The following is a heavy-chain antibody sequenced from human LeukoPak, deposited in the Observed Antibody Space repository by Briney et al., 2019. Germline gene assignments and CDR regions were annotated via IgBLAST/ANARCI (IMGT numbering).Heavy chain of an antibody. J-gene: IGHJ4*02. CDR3: VRDSDHAPDY. D-gene: IGHD3-10*01. CDR1: GYIFTNYG. V-gene: IGHV1-18*01. Sequence: ASVQVSCKTSGYIFTNYGVSWVRQAPGQGLEWMGWINVYNGHTIYAQEFQGRVTLTTDTSTSTAHMDLRSLRSDDTAVYYCVRDSDHAPDYWGQGTLVTLSS. CDR2: INVYNGHT.